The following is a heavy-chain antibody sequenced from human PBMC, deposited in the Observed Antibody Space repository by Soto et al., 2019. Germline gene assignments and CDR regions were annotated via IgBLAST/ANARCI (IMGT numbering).Heavy chain of an antibody. CDR1: GSAFSSYA. CDR2: IIPIFGTA. J-gene: IGHJ4*02. D-gene: IGHD2-21*02. Sequence: SVKVSCKASGSAFSSYASSWVRQTPGQGLEWMGGIIPIFGTANYAQKFQGRVTITADESTSTAYMELSSLRSEDTAVYYCARDPIAYCGGDCYSYFAYWGQGTVVTVTS. V-gene: IGHV1-69*13. CDR3: ARDPIAYCGGDCYSYFAY.